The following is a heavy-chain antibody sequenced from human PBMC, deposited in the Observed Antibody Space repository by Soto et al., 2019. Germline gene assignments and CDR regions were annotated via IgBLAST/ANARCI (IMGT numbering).Heavy chain of an antibody. J-gene: IGHJ6*03. CDR1: GFTFSSYA. Sequence: EVQLLESGGGLVQPGGSLRLSCAASGFTFSSYALNWVRQAPGKGLEWVSVISGSGDNTYYADSVKGRFTISGDHSKNTLYLQMNSLRAEDTAVYYCAKDLGTDDFWSAYYTYYYMDVWGKGTTVTVSS. D-gene: IGHD3-3*01. CDR3: AKDLGTDDFWSAYYTYYYMDV. CDR2: ISGSGDNT. V-gene: IGHV3-23*01.